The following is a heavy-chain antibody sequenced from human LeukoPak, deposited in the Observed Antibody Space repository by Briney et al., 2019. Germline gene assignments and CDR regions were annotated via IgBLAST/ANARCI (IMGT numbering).Heavy chain of an antibody. Sequence: GSLSLSCAASGFTFCSYSMNWVRPAPGKGLEWVSSISSSRSYIYYADSVKGRFTISRDNTKTSLYLQMNSLKAGDTAVYYCAREGGGDDNWNHVGEGFDYWGQGTLVTVSS. CDR3: AREGGGDDNWNHVGEGFDY. CDR1: GFTFCSYS. CDR2: ISSSRSYI. V-gene: IGHV3-21*01. D-gene: IGHD1-1*01. J-gene: IGHJ4*02.